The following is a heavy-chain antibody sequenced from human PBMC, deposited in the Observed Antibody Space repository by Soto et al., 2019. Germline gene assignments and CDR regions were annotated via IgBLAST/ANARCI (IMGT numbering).Heavy chain of an antibody. CDR1: GGTFSSYA. CDR3: ARDHAKDYYDSSGEIASWFDP. CDR2: IIPIFGTA. Sequence: ASVKVSCKASGGTFSSYAISWVRQAPGQGLEWMGGIIPIFGTANYAQKFQGRVTITADESTSTAYMELSSLRSEDTAVYYCARDHAKDYYDSSGEIASWFDPWGQGTLVTVSS. D-gene: IGHD3-22*01. V-gene: IGHV1-69*13. J-gene: IGHJ5*02.